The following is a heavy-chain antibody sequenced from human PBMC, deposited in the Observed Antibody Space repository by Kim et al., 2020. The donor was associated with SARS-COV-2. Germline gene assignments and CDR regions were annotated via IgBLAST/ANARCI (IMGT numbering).Heavy chain of an antibody. CDR3: ARGEGSGSGMPVDV. J-gene: IGHJ6*02. CDR1: GYKFTSYN. D-gene: IGHD3-10*01. V-gene: IGHV1-46*01. Sequence: ASVKVSCKASGYKFTSYNIHWVRQAPGQGLEWMGKINPNNGRTNYAQKFQGRVILTRDTSTSTAYLEVSSLRSEDTAVYYCARGEGSGSGMPVDVWGQGT. CDR2: INPNNGRT.